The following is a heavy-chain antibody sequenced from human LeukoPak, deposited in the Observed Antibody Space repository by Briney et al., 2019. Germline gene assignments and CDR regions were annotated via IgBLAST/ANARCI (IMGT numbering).Heavy chain of an antibody. J-gene: IGHJ3*02. CDR1: GDSISNSGFY. V-gene: IGHV4-39*07. D-gene: IGHD6-13*01. CDR2: IYYSGTT. Sequence: PSETLSLTCTFSGDSISNSGFYWAWIRQPPGKDLEFIGTIYYSGTTFYNPSLASRVTMSIDTSNNRFSLTLNSVTAADTAVYYCARESWGAAAPGEEAFDIWGRGTMVTVSS. CDR3: ARESWGAAAPGEEAFDI.